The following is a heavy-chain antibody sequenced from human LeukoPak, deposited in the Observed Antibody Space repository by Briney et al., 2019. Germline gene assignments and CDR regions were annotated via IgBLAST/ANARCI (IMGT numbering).Heavy chain of an antibody. Sequence: GASVKVSCKAFGGTFSSYAISWVRQAPGQGLEWMGGIIPIFGTANYAQKFEGRVTITADESTSTAYMELSSLRSEDTAVYYCAREATYCSSTSCYALDYYYGMDVWGKGTTVTVSS. CDR2: IIPIFGTA. D-gene: IGHD2-2*01. CDR3: AREATYCSSTSCYALDYYYGMDV. J-gene: IGHJ6*04. V-gene: IGHV1-69*13. CDR1: GGTFSSYA.